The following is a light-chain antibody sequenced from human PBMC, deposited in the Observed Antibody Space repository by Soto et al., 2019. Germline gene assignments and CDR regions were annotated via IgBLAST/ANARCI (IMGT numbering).Light chain of an antibody. CDR1: SSDVGGYDF. CDR3: CSYAGTYTLV. Sequence: QSVLTQPRSVSGSPGQSVTISCTGSSSDVGGYDFVSWYQQHPGKAPKLMISDVSERPSGVPDRFSGSKSANTASLTISGLQAEDEADYSCCSYAGTYTLVFGGGTKVTVL. V-gene: IGLV2-11*01. J-gene: IGLJ3*02. CDR2: DVS.